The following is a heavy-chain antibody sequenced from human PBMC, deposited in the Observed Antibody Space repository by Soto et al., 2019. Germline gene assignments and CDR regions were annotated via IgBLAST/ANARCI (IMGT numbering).Heavy chain of an antibody. CDR1: GGSISSVGYY. CDR2: IYYSGST. V-gene: IGHV4-31*03. D-gene: IGHD3-3*01. J-gene: IGHJ4*02. CDR3: ARGSVDFWSGYYSNPPVSQDY. Sequence: QVQLQESGPGLVKPSQTLSLTCTVSGGSISSVGYYWSWIRQHPGKGLEWIGYIYYSGSTYYNPSLKSRVTISVDTSKNQFSLKLSSVTAADTAVYYCARGSVDFWSGYYSNPPVSQDYWGQGTLVTVSS.